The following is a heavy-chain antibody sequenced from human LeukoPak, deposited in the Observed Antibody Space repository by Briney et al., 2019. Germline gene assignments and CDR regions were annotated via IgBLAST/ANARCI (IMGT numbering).Heavy chain of an antibody. CDR1: GFTFISYG. CDR2: ISYDGSNK. J-gene: IGHJ4*02. CDR3: AMNYYDGSGYYGPGY. D-gene: IGHD3-22*01. V-gene: IGHV3-30*03. Sequence: GGSLRLSCAASGFTFISYGMHWVRQAPAKGLEWVAVISYDGSNKYYADSVKGRFTISRDNSRNTLYLQMNSLRAEDTAVYYCAMNYYDGSGYYGPGYWGQGTLVTVSS.